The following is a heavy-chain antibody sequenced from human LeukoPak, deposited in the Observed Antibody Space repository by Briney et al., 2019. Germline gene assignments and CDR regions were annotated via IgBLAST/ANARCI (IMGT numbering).Heavy chain of an antibody. J-gene: IGHJ4*02. CDR3: ASLRDYVWGSYRD. Sequence: GRSLRLSCAASGFTFSSSTMRWVRQAPGKGLEWVSSISSSSSYMYYADSVKGRFTISRDNAKNSLYLQMNSLRAEDTAVYYCASLRDYVWGSYRDWGQGTLVTVSS. CDR1: GFTFSSST. CDR2: ISSSSSYM. D-gene: IGHD3-16*02. V-gene: IGHV3-21*01.